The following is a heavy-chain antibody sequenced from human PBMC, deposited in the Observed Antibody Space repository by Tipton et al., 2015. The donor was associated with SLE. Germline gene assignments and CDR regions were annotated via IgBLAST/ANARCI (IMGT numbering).Heavy chain of an antibody. J-gene: IGHJ4*02. CDR1: GGSISSHY. D-gene: IGHD3-3*01. CDR3: ARGNGFASYYFDY. CDR2: TSHTGYT. V-gene: IGHV4-59*11. Sequence: TPSLTCTVSGGSISSHYWSWFRQPPGRGLEWIGYTSHTGYTDYNPSLKSRVTISVDTSKNQFSLRLSSVTAADTAIYYCARGNGFASYYFDYWGQGTLVTVSS.